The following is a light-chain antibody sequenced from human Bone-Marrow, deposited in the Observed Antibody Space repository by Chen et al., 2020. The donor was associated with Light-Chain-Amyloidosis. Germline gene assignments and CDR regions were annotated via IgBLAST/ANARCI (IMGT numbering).Light chain of an antibody. CDR3: QVCDSSTYV. CDR1: ELGDKY. V-gene: IGLV3-1*01. J-gene: IGLJ1*01. CDR2: QDN. Sequence: SYELTQPPSVSVSPGQTATITCSGDELGDKYACWYQQKPGQSPVLVIYQDNKRPSGIPDRFSGSNSGNTATLTISGTQAMDEADYYCQVCDSSTYVFGTGTKVTAL.